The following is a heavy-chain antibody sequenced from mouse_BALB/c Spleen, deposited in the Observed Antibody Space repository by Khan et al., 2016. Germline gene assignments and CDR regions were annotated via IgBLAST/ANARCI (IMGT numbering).Heavy chain of an antibody. CDR2: IYPGSGNT. Sequence: QVQLKQSGAELARPGASVKLSCKASGYTFTDYYINWVKQRTGQGLEWIGEIYPGSGNTYYNEKFKGKATLTAAKSSSTAYMQLSSLTSEDSAVYFCSRSVYYGSYFDYWGQGTTLTVSS. D-gene: IGHD2-2*01. V-gene: IGHV1-77*01. CDR1: GYTFTDYY. CDR3: SRSVYYGSYFDY. J-gene: IGHJ2*01.